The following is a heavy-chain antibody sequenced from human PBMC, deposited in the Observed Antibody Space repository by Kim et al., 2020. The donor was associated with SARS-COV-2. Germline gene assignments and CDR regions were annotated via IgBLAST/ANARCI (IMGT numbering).Heavy chain of an antibody. CDR1: GGSFSGYY. CDR2: INHSGST. J-gene: IGHJ5*02. V-gene: IGHV4-34*01. CDR3: ARGVRYGDNRGLNWFDP. D-gene: IGHD4-17*01. Sequence: SETLSLTCAVYGGSFSGYYWSWIRQPPGKGLEWIGEINHSGSTNYNPSLKSRVTISVDTSKNQFSLKLSSVTAADTAVYYCARGVRYGDNRGLNWFDPWGQGTLVTVSS.